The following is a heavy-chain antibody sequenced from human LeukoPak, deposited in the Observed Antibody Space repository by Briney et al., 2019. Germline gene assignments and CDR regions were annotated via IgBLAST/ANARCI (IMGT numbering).Heavy chain of an antibody. D-gene: IGHD3-22*01. CDR3: ARWAPNYYDSSGYPL. J-gene: IGHJ4*02. V-gene: IGHV3-53*01. CDR2: IYSGGST. CDR1: GFTVSSNY. Sequence: GGSLRLSCAASGFTVSSNYMSWVRQAPGKGLEWVSVIYSGGSTYYADSVKGRFTISRNNSKNTLYLQMNSLGAEDTAVYYCARWAPNYYDSSGYPLWGQGTLVTVSS.